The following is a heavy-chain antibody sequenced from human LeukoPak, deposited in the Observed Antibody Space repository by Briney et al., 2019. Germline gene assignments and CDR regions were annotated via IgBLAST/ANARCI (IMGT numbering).Heavy chain of an antibody. D-gene: IGHD3-22*01. CDR1: GGSISSSSYY. Sequence: PSETLSLTCTVSGGSISSSSYYWGWIRQPPGKGLEWIGSIYYSGSTYYNPSLKSRVTISVDTSKNQFSLKLSSVTAADTAVYYCARPDGYYDSSGYSLGAFDIWGQGTMVTVSS. J-gene: IGHJ3*02. CDR3: ARPDGYYDSSGYSLGAFDI. CDR2: IYYSGST. V-gene: IGHV4-39*01.